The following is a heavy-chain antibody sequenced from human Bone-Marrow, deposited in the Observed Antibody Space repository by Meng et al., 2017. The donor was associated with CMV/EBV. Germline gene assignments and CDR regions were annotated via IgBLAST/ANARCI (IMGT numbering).Heavy chain of an antibody. D-gene: IGHD6-13*01. CDR1: GFTFSSYG. CDR2: IWYDGSNK. CDR3: ASCCGYSYSTNYYYYGMDV. Sequence: GESLKISWAASGFTFSSYGMHWVRQAPGKGLEWVAVIWYDGSNKYYADSVKGRFTISRDNSKNTLDLQMNSLRAEDTAVYYCASCCGYSYSTNYYYYGMDVWGQGTTVTVSS. V-gene: IGHV3-33*01. J-gene: IGHJ6*02.